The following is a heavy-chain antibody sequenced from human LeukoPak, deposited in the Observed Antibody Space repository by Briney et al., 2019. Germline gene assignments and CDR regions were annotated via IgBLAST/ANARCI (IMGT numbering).Heavy chain of an antibody. CDR1: GFTFSSYA. CDR3: ARSQQITMVRGVIGP. J-gene: IGHJ5*02. D-gene: IGHD3-10*01. Sequence: PGGSLRLSCAASGFTFSSYAMHWVRQAPGKGLEWVAVISYDGSNKYYADSVKGRFTISRDNSKNTLYLQMNSLRAEDTAVYYCARSQQITMVRGVIGPWGQGTLVTVSS. CDR2: ISYDGSNK. V-gene: IGHV3-30-3*01.